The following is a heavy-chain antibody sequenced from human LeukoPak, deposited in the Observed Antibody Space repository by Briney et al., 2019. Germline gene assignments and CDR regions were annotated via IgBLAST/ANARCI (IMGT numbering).Heavy chain of an antibody. CDR3: ARAGESY. CDR1: GFTFSAYY. V-gene: IGHV3-11*01. Sequence: GGSLRLSCVVSGFTFSAYYMSWIRQAPGKGLEWVSYISRSGRIVYYADSVKGRFTISRDNAKNSLYLQMNSLRAEDTAVYYCARAGESYWGQGTLVTVSS. J-gene: IGHJ4*02. D-gene: IGHD3-10*01. CDR2: ISRSGRIV.